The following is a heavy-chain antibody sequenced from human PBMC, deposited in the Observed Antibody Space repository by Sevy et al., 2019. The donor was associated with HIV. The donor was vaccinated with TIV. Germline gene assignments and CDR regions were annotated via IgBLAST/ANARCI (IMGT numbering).Heavy chain of an antibody. D-gene: IGHD1-26*01. CDR2: IYYNGHI. Sequence: SETLSDTCTVSGGSITSLYWNWIRQPPGKGLEWIANIYYNGHINYNPSLKSRVTLSLDTSKNQFSLRLSSVTAADTAMYYCAGENAWGRGYSWGQGTLVTVSS. CDR1: GGSITSLY. J-gene: IGHJ4*02. V-gene: IGHV4-59*08. CDR3: AGENAWGRGYS.